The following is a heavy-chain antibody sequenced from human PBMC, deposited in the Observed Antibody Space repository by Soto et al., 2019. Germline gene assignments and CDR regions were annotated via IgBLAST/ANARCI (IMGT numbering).Heavy chain of an antibody. Sequence: GGSLRLSCAASGFTFSDYAMTWVRQAPGKGLDWVSAITGSGDGTYYADSVKGRFTISRDNSKNTLYLQMNSLRAEDTAVYYCAKAQPITIFGVVISFFDYWGQGTLVTVSS. CDR3: AKAQPITIFGVVISFFDY. D-gene: IGHD3-3*01. J-gene: IGHJ4*02. CDR2: ITGSGDGT. V-gene: IGHV3-23*01. CDR1: GFTFSDYA.